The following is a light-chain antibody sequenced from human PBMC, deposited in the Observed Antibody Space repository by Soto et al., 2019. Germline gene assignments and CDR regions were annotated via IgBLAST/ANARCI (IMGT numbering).Light chain of an antibody. Sequence: QSVLTQPASVSGSPGQSITISCTGSSSDVGGYNYVSWYLQHPDRAPKLIVYDVSARPSGVSFRFSGSKSGNTVSLTISALQAEDEGDYYCGSYSSSTPPYVFGTGTKVTVL. CDR2: DVS. CDR3: GSYSSSTPPYV. J-gene: IGLJ1*01. V-gene: IGLV2-14*03. CDR1: SSDVGGYNY.